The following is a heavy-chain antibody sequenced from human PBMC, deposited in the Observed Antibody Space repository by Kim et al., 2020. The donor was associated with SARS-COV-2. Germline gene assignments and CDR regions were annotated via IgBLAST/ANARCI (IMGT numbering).Heavy chain of an antibody. Sequence: GNTKYSQKFQGRGTITRDTSASTAYMELSSLRSEDTAVYYCARGVLSFDYWGQGTLVTVSS. J-gene: IGHJ4*02. CDR3: ARGVLSFDY. CDR2: GNT. V-gene: IGHV1-3*01. D-gene: IGHD2-8*01.